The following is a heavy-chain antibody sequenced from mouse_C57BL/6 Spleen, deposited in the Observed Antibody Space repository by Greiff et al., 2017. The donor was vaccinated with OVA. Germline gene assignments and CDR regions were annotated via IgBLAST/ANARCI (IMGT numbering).Heavy chain of an antibody. Sequence: QVQLQQSGAELVKPGASVKLSCKASGYTFTSYWMHWVKQRPGQGLEWIGMIHPNSGSTNYNEKFKSKATLTVDKSSSTAYMQLSSLTSEDSAVYYCARSVYGSSPAWFAYWGQGTLVTVSA. CDR3: ARSVYGSSPAWFAY. D-gene: IGHD1-1*01. J-gene: IGHJ3*01. CDR1: GYTFTSYW. CDR2: IHPNSGST. V-gene: IGHV1-64*01.